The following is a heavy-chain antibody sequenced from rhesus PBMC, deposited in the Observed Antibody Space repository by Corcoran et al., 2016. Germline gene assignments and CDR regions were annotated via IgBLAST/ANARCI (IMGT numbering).Heavy chain of an antibody. Sequence: VQLQESGPGLVKPSETLSLTCAVSGGSISSRNWWSWIRQPPGKGLEWIGYISGSSGSTYYNPSLKSRVTISTDTSKNQFSLKLSSVTAADTAVYYCARGGIYYFDYWGQGVLVTVSS. CDR1: GGSISSRNW. CDR3: ARGGIYYFDY. D-gene: IGHD2-15*01. J-gene: IGHJ4*01. CDR2: ISGSSGST. V-gene: IGHV4-65*01.